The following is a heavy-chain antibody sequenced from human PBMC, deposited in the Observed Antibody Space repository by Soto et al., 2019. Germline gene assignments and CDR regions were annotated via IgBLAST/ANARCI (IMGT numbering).Heavy chain of an antibody. CDR3: AGQAGGGRFNYGMDV. CDR2: IYYSGSS. J-gene: IGHJ6*02. V-gene: IGHV4-39*01. Sequence: SETLSLTCTVSGDSISSSRYYWGWIRQPPGKGLEWIGNIYYSGSSYSNPSLKSRITISVDTSKDQFSLKLSSVTAADTAVYYCAGQAGGGRFNYGMDVWGQGTTVTVSS. CDR1: GDSISSSRYY. D-gene: IGHD2-15*01.